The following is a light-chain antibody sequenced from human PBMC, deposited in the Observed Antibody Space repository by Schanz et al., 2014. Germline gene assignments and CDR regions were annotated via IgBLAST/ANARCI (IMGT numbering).Light chain of an antibody. CDR2: DAS. CDR1: QSVGTY. CDR3: QQYGSSPLT. V-gene: IGKV3-11*01. J-gene: IGKJ4*01. Sequence: EIVLTQSPATLSLSPGERATLSCRVSQSVGTYLAWYQQKPGQAPRLLIYDASNRATGIPARISGGGSGTDFTLTISSLEPEDFAVYFCQQYGSSPLTFGGGTNVEIK.